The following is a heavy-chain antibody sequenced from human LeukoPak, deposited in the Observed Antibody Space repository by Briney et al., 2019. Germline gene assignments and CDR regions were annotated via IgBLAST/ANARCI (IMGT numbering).Heavy chain of an antibody. J-gene: IGHJ4*02. V-gene: IGHV3-21*01. CDR2: ISSSTYI. Sequence: GGSLRLSCAASGFSFSYYSMNWVRQAPGKGLEWVASISSSTYIHYADSVKGRFTISRDNSKNKNSLYLQMSSLRVEDTAVYYCARGPSVVAVGPPDYWGQGTLVTVSS. CDR1: GFSFSYYS. CDR3: ARGPSVVAVGPPDY. D-gene: IGHD2-2*01.